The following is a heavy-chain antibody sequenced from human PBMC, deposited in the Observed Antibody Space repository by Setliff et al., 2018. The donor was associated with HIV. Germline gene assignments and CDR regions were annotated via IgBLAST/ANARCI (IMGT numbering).Heavy chain of an antibody. Sequence: SETLSLTCTVAGISVSSGSYFWTWIRQPAGKGLEWIGRIYTSGSTNYNPSLKSRVTISVDTSKNQFSLKLSSVTAADTAVYYCARDGGAARPMDVWGKGTTVTVS. J-gene: IGHJ6*03. D-gene: IGHD6-6*01. CDR2: IYTSGST. CDR3: ARDGGAARPMDV. CDR1: GISVSSGSYF. V-gene: IGHV4-61*10.